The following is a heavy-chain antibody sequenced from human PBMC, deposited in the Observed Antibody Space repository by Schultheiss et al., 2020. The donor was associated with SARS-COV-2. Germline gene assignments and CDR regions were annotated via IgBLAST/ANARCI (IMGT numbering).Heavy chain of an antibody. J-gene: IGHJ6*02. D-gene: IGHD3-9*01. Sequence: GGSLRLSCKASGYTFTSYDINWVRQATGQGLEWMGWMNPNSGNTNYAQKLQGRVTMTTDTSTSTAYMELRSLRSDDTAVYYCARDFNRRYFDWSSPYYYGMDVWGQGTTVTVSS. CDR3: ARDFNRRYFDWSSPYYYGMDV. CDR2: MNPNSGNT. CDR1: GYTFTSYD. V-gene: IGHV1-18*01.